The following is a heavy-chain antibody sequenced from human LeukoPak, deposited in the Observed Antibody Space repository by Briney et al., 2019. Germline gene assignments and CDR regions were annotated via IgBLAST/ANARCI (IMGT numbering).Heavy chain of an antibody. CDR1: GFTVSNYY. Sequence: GGSLRLPCAASGFTVSNYYMSWVRQAPGKGLEWVSVIYSGDKTYYADSVKGRFTISRDNSKNTLYLQMSSLRAEDTAVYYCAREGLWTFDYWGQGTLVTVSS. CDR3: AREGLWTFDY. J-gene: IGHJ4*02. CDR2: IYSGDKT. D-gene: IGHD3/OR15-3a*01. V-gene: IGHV3-53*01.